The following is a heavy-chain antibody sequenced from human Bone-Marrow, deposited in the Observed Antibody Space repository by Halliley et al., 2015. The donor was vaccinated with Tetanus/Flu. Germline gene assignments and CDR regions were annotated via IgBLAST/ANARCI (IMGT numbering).Heavy chain of an antibody. Sequence: QLVQSGVEVKKPGASVKVSCKVSGYTLTNYNMHWVRQAPGQGLEWMGIINPSGGSTIYAQKFQGRVTMTRDTSTSTLYMELSSLRSEDTAVYFCARDLSYTYYDFWFGMDVWGQGTTVTVSS. CDR1: GYTLTNYN. J-gene: IGHJ6*02. CDR3: ARDLSYTYYDFWFGMDV. V-gene: IGHV1-46*01. CDR2: INPSGGST. D-gene: IGHD3-3*01.